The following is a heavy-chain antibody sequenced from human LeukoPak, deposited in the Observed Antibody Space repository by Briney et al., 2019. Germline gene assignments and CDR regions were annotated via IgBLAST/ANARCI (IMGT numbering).Heavy chain of an antibody. CDR2: IDRNGGTT. J-gene: IGHJ5*02. CDR3: VRERMTAVSRGWFDP. Sequence: GGSLRLSCAASGFTFNDHGMSWVRQVPGKGPEWVAGIDRNGGTTSYADSVKGRFTISRDNAKNSLYLQMNSLRAEDTALFYCVRERMTAVSRGWFDPWGQGTLVTVSS. CDR1: GFTFNDHG. D-gene: IGHD4-17*01. V-gene: IGHV3-20*04.